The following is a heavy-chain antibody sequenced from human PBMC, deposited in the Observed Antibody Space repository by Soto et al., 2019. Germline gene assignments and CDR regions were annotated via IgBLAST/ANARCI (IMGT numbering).Heavy chain of an antibody. CDR2: ISGSGGST. Sequence: PGGSLRLSCAASGFTFSSYAMSWVRQAPGKGLEWVSAISGSGGSTYYADSVKGRFTISRDNSKNTLYLQMNSLRAEDTAVYYCARDPRGYSGYDWSPHFDYWGQGTLVTVSS. CDR1: GFTFSSYA. CDR3: ARDPRGYSGYDWSPHFDY. D-gene: IGHD5-12*01. V-gene: IGHV3-23*01. J-gene: IGHJ4*02.